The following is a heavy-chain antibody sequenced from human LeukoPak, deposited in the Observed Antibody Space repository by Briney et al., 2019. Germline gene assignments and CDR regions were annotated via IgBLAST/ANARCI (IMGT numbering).Heavy chain of an antibody. CDR3: AKASSYGSMSYDFDS. J-gene: IGHJ4*02. Sequence: GGSLRLSCAASGFTFSSYAMNWVRQDPGKGLEWVSGISASGGTTYYADSMKGRFTISRDNSKGTLFLQLNSLRAEDTAVYYCAKASSYGSMSYDFDSWGQGTLVTVSS. CDR1: GFTFSSYA. CDR2: ISASGGTT. D-gene: IGHD3-10*01. V-gene: IGHV3-23*01.